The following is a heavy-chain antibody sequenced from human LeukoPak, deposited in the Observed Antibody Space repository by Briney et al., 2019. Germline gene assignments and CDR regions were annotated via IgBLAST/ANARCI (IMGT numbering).Heavy chain of an antibody. Sequence: SETLSLTCTVSGGSINGYYWSWIRQSPGKGLESLGYIYYTGSTNYNPSLKSRVNISVDTSKNQFSLKLSSVTAADTAVYYCASLEVEYSSSSGYWGQGTLVTVSS. CDR2: IYYTGST. CDR3: ASLEVEYSSSSGY. CDR1: GGSINGYY. D-gene: IGHD6-6*01. J-gene: IGHJ4*02. V-gene: IGHV4-59*08.